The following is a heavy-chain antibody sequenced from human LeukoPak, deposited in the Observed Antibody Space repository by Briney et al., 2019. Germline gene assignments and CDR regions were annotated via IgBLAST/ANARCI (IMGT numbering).Heavy chain of an antibody. J-gene: IGHJ4*02. CDR1: GFTFSSYA. V-gene: IGHV3-23*01. D-gene: IGHD5-18*01. Sequence: GGSLRLSCAASGFTFSSYAMGWVRQAPGKGLEWVSSIGGSGGGTYYADSVKGRFTISRDNSKNTLYLQMNSLRAEDTAVYYCARGADNYGYIFDYWGQGTLVTVSS. CDR3: ARGADNYGYIFDY. CDR2: IGGSGGGT.